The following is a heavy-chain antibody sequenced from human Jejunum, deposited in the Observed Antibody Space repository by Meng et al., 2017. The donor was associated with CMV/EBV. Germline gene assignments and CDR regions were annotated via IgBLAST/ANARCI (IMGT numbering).Heavy chain of an antibody. CDR3: ARAPFNYFDSSGDPPDY. D-gene: IGHD3-22*01. J-gene: IGHJ4*02. V-gene: IGHV4-39*07. CDR1: ITSSRYY. Sequence: ITSSRYYWGWIRQPPGKGLEWIGNIYYSGSTYYNPSLKSRVVISVDTSRNQFSLKLSSVTAADTAVYYCARAPFNYFDSSGDPPDYWGQGTLVTVSS. CDR2: IYYSGST.